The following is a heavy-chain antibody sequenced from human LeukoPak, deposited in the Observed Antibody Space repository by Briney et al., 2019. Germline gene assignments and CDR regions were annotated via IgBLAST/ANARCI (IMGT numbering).Heavy chain of an antibody. V-gene: IGHV4-38-2*01. Sequence: SETLSLTCAVSGYSISSGYYWGWIRQPPGKGLEWIGSIYHSGSTYYNPSLKSRVTISVDTSKNQFSLKLSSVTAADTAVYYCARVGITGINWFDPWGQGTLVTVSS. CDR2: IYHSGST. CDR3: ARVGITGINWFDP. D-gene: IGHD1-20*01. J-gene: IGHJ5*02. CDR1: GYSISSGYY.